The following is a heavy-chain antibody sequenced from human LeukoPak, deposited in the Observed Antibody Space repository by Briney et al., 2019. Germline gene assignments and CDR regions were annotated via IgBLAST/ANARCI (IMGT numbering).Heavy chain of an antibody. V-gene: IGHV1-8*01. CDR1: GYTFTSYD. J-gene: IGHJ6*02. Sequence: SVKVSCKASGYTFTSYDINWVRQATGQGLEWMGWMNPNSGNTGYAQKFQGRVTMTRNTSISTAYMELSSLRSEDTAVYYCARGGESSSWYYYYYYYGMDVWGQGTTVTVSS. D-gene: IGHD6-13*01. CDR3: ARGGESSSWYYYYYYYGMDV. CDR2: MNPNSGNT.